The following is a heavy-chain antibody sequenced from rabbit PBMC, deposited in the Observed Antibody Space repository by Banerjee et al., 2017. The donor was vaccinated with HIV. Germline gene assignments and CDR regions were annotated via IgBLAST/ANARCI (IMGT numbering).Heavy chain of an antibody. D-gene: IGHD2-1*01. V-gene: IGHV1S40*01. CDR3: ASYDDTMVFNL. CDR1: GFDLSSGDN. CDR2: ICAGSSGST. Sequence: QSLEESGGDLVKPGASLTLTCTASGFDLSSGDNMCWVRQAPGKGLEWVACICAGSSGSTDYASWAKGRFTISKTSSTTVTLQMTSLTAADTASYFCASYDDTMVFNLWGPGTLVTVS. J-gene: IGHJ4*01.